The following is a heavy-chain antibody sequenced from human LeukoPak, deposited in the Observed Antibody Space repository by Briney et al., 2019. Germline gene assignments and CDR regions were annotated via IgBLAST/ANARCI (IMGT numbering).Heavy chain of an antibody. Sequence: SVKVSCKASGGTFSSYAISWVRQAPGQGLEWMGGIIPIFGTANYAQMFQGRVTIIADESTSTAYMELSSLRSEDPAVYYCARARIAVAGFDYWGQGTLVTVSS. D-gene: IGHD6-19*01. CDR2: IIPIFGTA. V-gene: IGHV1-69*13. CDR3: ARARIAVAGFDY. J-gene: IGHJ4*02. CDR1: GGTFSSYA.